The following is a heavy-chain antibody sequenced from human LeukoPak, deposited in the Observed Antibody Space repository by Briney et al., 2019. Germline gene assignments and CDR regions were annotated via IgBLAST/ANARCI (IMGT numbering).Heavy chain of an antibody. CDR1: GFTFSSYG. Sequence: QPGGSLRLSCAASGFTFSSYGMHWVRQAPGKGLEWVAVIWYDGSNKYYADSVKGRFTISRDNSKNTLYLQMNSLRAEDTAVYYCAREFRGSSWLTYFDYWGQGTLVTVSS. CDR3: AREFRGSSWLTYFDY. CDR2: IWYDGSNK. D-gene: IGHD6-13*01. V-gene: IGHV3-33*01. J-gene: IGHJ4*02.